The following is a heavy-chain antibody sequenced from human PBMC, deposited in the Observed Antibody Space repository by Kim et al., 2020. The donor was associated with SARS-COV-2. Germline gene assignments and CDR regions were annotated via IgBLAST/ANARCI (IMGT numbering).Heavy chain of an antibody. D-gene: IGHD6-13*01. Sequence: SETLSLTCTVSGGSISSYYWSWIRQPPGKGLEWIGYIYYSGSTNYNPSLKSRVTISVDTSKNQFSLKLSSVTAADTAVSYCARGPGSIWFSNWGQGTLVT. CDR3: ARGPGSIWFSN. CDR2: IYYSGST. CDR1: GGSISSYY. J-gene: IGHJ1*01. V-gene: IGHV4-59*01.